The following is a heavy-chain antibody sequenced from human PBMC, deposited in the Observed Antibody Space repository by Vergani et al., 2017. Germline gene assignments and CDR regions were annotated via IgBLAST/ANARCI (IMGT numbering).Heavy chain of an antibody. D-gene: IGHD1-26*01. J-gene: IGHJ5*02. CDR1: GGSISSGSYY. CDR3: AREEFTGSSPTTSWFDP. CDR2: IYTTGST. Sequence: QVQLQESGPGLVKPSQTLSLTCTVSGGSISSGSYYWSWIRQPAGKGLEWIGHIYTTGSTNYNPSLKSRVTISVDTIKNQFSLKLTAVTAADTAVYYCAREEFTGSSPTTSWFDPWGQGTLVTVSS. V-gene: IGHV4-61*02.